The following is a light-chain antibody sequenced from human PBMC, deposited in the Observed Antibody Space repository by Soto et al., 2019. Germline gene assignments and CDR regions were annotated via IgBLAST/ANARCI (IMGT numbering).Light chain of an antibody. CDR3: CSYGGSNNFLWV. Sequence: QSALTQPPSASGSPGQSVTISCTGTSSDVGGYNYVSWYQQHPGKAPRLMIYEVSQRPSGVPGRFSGSKSGNTASLSVSGLQAEDEADYYCCSYGGSNNFLWVFGGGTKVTVL. V-gene: IGLV2-8*01. CDR2: EVS. CDR1: SSDVGGYNY. J-gene: IGLJ3*02.